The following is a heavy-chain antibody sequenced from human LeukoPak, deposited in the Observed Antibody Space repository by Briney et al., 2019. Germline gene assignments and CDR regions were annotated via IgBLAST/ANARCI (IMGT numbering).Heavy chain of an antibody. J-gene: IGHJ3*02. V-gene: IGHV1-18*01. Sequence: ASLRVSCKASGYTVTSYGISWVRQAPGQGLEWMGWISVYNGNTNYAQKLQGRVTMTTDTSTSTAYMELRSLRSDDTAVYYCARDRDVVWALTTVRGDFDIWGQGTMVTASS. CDR3: ARDRDVVWALTTVRGDFDI. CDR1: GYTVTSYG. D-gene: IGHD4-17*01. CDR2: ISVYNGNT.